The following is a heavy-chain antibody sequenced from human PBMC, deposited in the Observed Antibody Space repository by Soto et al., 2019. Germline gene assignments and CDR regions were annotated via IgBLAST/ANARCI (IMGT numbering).Heavy chain of an antibody. CDR2: IFYSGST. CDR1: GGSISSYY. J-gene: IGHJ5*01. CDR3: ASMIGDPVLSFDS. Sequence: QVQLQESGPGLVKPSETLSLTCTVSGGSISSYYWSWIRQPPGKGLEWIGFIFYSGSTSYNPSLNNRVTISIDTSEYQFSLKLNSVTAADTAVYYCASMIGDPVLSFDSWGQGTLVAVSS. D-gene: IGHD3-10*02. V-gene: IGHV4-59*01.